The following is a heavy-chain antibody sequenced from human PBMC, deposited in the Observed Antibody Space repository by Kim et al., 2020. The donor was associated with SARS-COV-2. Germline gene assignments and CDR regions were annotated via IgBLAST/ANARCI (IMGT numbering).Heavy chain of an antibody. CDR2: DN. D-gene: IGHD3-3*01. Sequence: DNEYADSMKGPFTVSRDNAKNPVYLQMGSLRDEDTAVYYCARVFANWGQGTQVTVSS. CDR3: ARVFAN. J-gene: IGHJ1*01. V-gene: IGHV3-11*06.